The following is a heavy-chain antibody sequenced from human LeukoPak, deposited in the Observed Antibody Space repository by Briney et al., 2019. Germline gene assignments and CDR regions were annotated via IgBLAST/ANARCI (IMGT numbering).Heavy chain of an antibody. CDR3: ARGWSASSYFGY. V-gene: IGHV4-59*02. D-gene: IGHD6-6*01. J-gene: IGHJ4*02. Sequence: SETLSLTCTVSGASVSRYYWNWIRQSPGKGLEWIGYVYDSGSISFNPSLKSRVTISIDTSKNQFSLKMTSVTAADTAVNYCARGWSASSYFGYWGQGTLVTVSS. CDR1: GASVSRYY. CDR2: VYDSGSI.